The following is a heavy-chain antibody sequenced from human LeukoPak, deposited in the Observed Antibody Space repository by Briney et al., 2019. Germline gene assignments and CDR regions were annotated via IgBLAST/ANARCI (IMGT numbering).Heavy chain of an antibody. CDR1: GFTFDDYA. V-gene: IGHV3-43*02. Sequence: SGGSLRLSCAASGFTFDDYAMHWVRQAPGKGLEWVSLISGDGGSTNYADSVKGRFNISRDNSKNSLYLQMNSLKTEDTALYYCAKEPSTIGDYRGQGTLVTVSS. CDR2: ISGDGGST. CDR3: AKEPSTIGDY. D-gene: IGHD3-3*01. J-gene: IGHJ4*02.